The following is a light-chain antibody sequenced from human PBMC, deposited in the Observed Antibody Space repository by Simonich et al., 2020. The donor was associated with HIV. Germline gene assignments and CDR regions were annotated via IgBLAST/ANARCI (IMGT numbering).Light chain of an antibody. CDR1: HVISSY. Sequence: DIQLTQSPSLLSASVGDRVTITCRASHVISSYLAWYQQKPGKAPKVLIYAASSLQSGVPSRFSGSGSGTDFTLTISSLQPEDFATYYCQQSYSSPWTFGQGTKVEIK. CDR2: AAS. J-gene: IGKJ1*01. CDR3: QQSYSSPWT. V-gene: IGKV1-39*01.